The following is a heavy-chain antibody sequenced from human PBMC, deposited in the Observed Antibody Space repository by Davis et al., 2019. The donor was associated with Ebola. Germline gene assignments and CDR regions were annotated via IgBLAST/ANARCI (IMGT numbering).Heavy chain of an antibody. D-gene: IGHD6-13*01. V-gene: IGHV3-7*01. CDR1: GFTFSSYW. CDR3: ATWELSSSWHYFDY. CDR2: IKQDGSEK. Sequence: GESLKISCAASGFTFSSYWMSWVRQAPGKGLEWVANIKQDGSEKRYVDSVKGRFTISRDNAKNSLYLQMNSLRDEDTAVYYCATWELSSSWHYFDYWGQGTLVTVSS. J-gene: IGHJ4*02.